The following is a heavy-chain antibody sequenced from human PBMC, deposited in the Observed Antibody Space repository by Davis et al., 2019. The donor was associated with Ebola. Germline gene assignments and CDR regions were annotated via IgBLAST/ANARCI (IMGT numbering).Heavy chain of an antibody. CDR3: ARATIFGVVIINYYGMDV. CDR1: GFTVSSNY. J-gene: IGHJ6*02. D-gene: IGHD3-3*01. V-gene: IGHV3-66*01. CDR2: IYSGGST. Sequence: PGGSLRLSCAASGFTVSSNYMSWVRQAPGKGLEWVSVIYSGGSTYYADSVKGRFTISRDNSKNTLYLQMNSLRAEDTAVYYCARATIFGVVIINYYGMDVWGQGTTVTVSS.